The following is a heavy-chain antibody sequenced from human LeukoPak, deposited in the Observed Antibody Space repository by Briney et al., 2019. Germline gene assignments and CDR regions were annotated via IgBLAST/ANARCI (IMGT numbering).Heavy chain of an antibody. Sequence: ASVKVSCKASGYTFTSYDINWVRQAPGQGPEWMGWTNPNTGGTKYAQKFQGRVIMTRDTSISTAYMELSSLRSDDTAVYFCASVEMATIGFEHWGQGTLVTVSS. D-gene: IGHD5-24*01. CDR2: TNPNTGGT. J-gene: IGHJ4*02. CDR1: GYTFTSYD. V-gene: IGHV1-2*02. CDR3: ASVEMATIGFEH.